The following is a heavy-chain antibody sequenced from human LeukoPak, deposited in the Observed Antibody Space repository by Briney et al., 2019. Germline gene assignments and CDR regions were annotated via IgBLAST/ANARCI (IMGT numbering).Heavy chain of an antibody. CDR3: ARDDDIVATIDFDY. CDR2: INPNSGGT. D-gene: IGHD5-12*01. Sequence: ASVKVSCKASGYTFTGYYMHWVRQAPGQGLEWMGWINPNSGGTNYAQKFQGRVTMTRDTFISTAYMELSRLRSDDTAVYYCARDDDIVATIDFDYWGQGTLVTVSS. J-gene: IGHJ4*02. V-gene: IGHV1-2*02. CDR1: GYTFTGYY.